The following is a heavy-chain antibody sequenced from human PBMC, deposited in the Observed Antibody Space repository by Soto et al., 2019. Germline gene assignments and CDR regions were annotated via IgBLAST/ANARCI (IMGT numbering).Heavy chain of an antibody. CDR3: ARTYYYGSGSYFGADYFDY. CDR1: GGSISSSSYY. V-gene: IGHV4-39*01. Sequence: QLQLQESGPGLVKPSETLSLTCTVSGGSISSSSYYWGWIRQPPGKGLEWIGSIYYSGSTYYNPSLQSRVTISVDTSKNQFSLKLSSVTAADTAVYYCARTYYYGSGSYFGADYFDYWGQGTLVTVSS. D-gene: IGHD3-10*01. CDR2: IYYSGST. J-gene: IGHJ4*02.